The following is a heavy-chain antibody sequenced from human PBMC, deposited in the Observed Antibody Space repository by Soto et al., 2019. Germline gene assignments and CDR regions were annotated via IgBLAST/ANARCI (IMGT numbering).Heavy chain of an antibody. CDR3: ARVVPAAMFPGPPGVYSDY. CDR2: ISAYNGNT. V-gene: IGHV1-18*01. D-gene: IGHD2-2*01. CDR1: GYTFTSYG. Sequence: QVQLVQSGAEVKKPGASVKVSCKASGYTFTSYGISWVRQAPGQGLEWMGWISAYNGNTNYAQKLQGRVTMTTDTSTSTAYMERRSLRSDDTAVYYCARVVPAAMFPGPPGVYSDYWGQGPLVTVSS. J-gene: IGHJ4*02.